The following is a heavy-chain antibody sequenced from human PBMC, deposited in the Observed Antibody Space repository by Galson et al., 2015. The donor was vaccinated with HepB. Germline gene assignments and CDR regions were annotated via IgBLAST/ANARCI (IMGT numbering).Heavy chain of an antibody. D-gene: IGHD6-19*01. CDR1: GFTVSSNY. CDR2: IYSGGNT. Sequence: SLRLSCAASGFTVSSNYMSWVRQAPGKGLEWVSVIYSGGNTYYADSVRGRFTISRENAKNSLYLQMNSLRAGDTAVYYCARARAGSHYFDYWGQGTLVTVSS. CDR3: ARARAGSHYFDY. V-gene: IGHV3-53*01. J-gene: IGHJ4*02.